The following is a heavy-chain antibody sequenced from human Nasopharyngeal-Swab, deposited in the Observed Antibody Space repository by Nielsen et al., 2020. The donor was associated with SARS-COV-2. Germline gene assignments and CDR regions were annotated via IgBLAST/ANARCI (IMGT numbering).Heavy chain of an antibody. J-gene: IGHJ4*02. CDR2: IWNDGSNI. V-gene: IGHV3-33*01. Sequence: GESLKISCTASGFTFSSYGMHWVRQAPGKGLEWVAKIWNDGSNIQYADSVKGRFTISRDNSMNTLYPQMNSLRVEDTAVYYCTRAYDRGGYFFRLVDDWGQGVLVTVST. CDR3: TRAYDRGGYFFRLVDD. D-gene: IGHD3-22*01. CDR1: GFTFSSYG.